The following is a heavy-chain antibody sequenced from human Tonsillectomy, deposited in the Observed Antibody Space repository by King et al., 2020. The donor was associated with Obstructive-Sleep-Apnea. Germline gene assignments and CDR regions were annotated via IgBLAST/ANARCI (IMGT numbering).Heavy chain of an antibody. V-gene: IGHV2-26*01. CDR2: IFSNDEK. CDR3: ARIVSGGGNWPHSDS. D-gene: IGHD4-23*01. Sequence: TLKESGPVLVKPTETLTLTCTVSGFSLSNARMGVSWIRQPPGKALEWLAHIFSNDEKSYSTSLKSRLTIAKDTSKSPVVLTMNNMDPVDTATYYCARIVSGGGNWPHSDSWGQGTRVTVSS. J-gene: IGHJ4*02. CDR1: GFSLSNARMG.